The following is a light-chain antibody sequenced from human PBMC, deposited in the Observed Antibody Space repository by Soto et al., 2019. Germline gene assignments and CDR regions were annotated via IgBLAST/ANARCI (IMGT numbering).Light chain of an antibody. V-gene: IGKV1-9*01. CDR1: QGISSY. Sequence: IQLTQSPSSLSASVGDRVTITWRASQGISSYLAWYQQKPGKAPKLLIYAASTLQSGVPSRFSGSGSGTDFTLTISSLQPEDFATYYCQQLNSYPPSTFGGGTKVEIK. CDR2: AAS. J-gene: IGKJ4*01. CDR3: QQLNSYPPST.